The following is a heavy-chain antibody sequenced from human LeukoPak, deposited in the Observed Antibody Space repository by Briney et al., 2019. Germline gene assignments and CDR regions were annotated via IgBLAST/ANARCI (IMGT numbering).Heavy chain of an antibody. CDR3: ASGAGWESGY. CDR1: GFTFSSYG. V-gene: IGHV3-30*03. D-gene: IGHD1-26*01. J-gene: IGHJ4*02. Sequence: PGRSLRLSCAASGFTFSSYGMHWVRQAPGKGLEWVAVISYDGSNKYYADSVKGRFTISRDNAKNSLFLQMNSLRAEDTAIYYCASGAGWESGYWGQGTLVTVSS. CDR2: ISYDGSNK.